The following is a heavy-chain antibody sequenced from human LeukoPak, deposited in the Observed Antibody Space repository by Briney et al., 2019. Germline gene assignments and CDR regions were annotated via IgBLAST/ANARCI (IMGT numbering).Heavy chain of an antibody. CDR3: AREGAMVHYYYYYMDV. D-gene: IGHD5-18*01. V-gene: IGHV1-18*01. CDR2: ISAYNGNT. CDR1: GYTFTSHG. J-gene: IGHJ6*03. Sequence: GASVEVSCKASGYTFTSHGISWVRQAPGQGLDWMGWISAYNGNTNYAQKLQGRVTMTTDTSTSTAYMELRSLRSDDTAVYYCAREGAMVHYYYYYMDVWGKGTTVTVSS.